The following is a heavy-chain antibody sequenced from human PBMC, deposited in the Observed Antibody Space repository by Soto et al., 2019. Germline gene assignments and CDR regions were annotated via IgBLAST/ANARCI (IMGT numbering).Heavy chain of an antibody. Sequence: PSETLSLTCTVSGGSISSNNYYWGWIRQPPGKGLEWIGSIYYSGSTNYNPSLKSRVTISVDTSKNQFSLKLSSVTAADTAVYYCARTMVRGVIDNWFDPWGQGTLVTVSS. D-gene: IGHD3-10*01. CDR1: GGSISSNNYY. V-gene: IGHV4-39*07. CDR2: IYYSGST. J-gene: IGHJ5*02. CDR3: ARTMVRGVIDNWFDP.